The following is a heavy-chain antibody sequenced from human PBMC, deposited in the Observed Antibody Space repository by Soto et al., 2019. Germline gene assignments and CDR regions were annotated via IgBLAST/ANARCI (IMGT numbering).Heavy chain of an antibody. CDR2: ISYDGSNK. V-gene: IGHV3-30*03. Sequence: LRLSCAASGFTFSSYGMHWVRQAPGKGLEWVAVISYDGSNKYYADSVKGRFTISRDNSKNTLYLQTNSLRAEDTAVYYCARCGGDCYANRMNYYGMDVWGQGTTVTVS. CDR3: ARCGGDCYANRMNYYGMDV. D-gene: IGHD2-21*02. CDR1: GFTFSSYG. J-gene: IGHJ6*02.